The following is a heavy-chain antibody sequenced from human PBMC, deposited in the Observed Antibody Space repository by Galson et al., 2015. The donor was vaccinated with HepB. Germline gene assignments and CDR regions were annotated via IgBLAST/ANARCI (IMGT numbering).Heavy chain of an antibody. CDR3: ARGETSEENTEDV. D-gene: IGHD4-17*01. CDR1: GFTFSSYA. Sequence: SLRLSCAASGFTFSSYAMHWVRQAPGKGLEWVAVISYDGSNKYYADSVKGQFTISRDNSKNTLYLQMNSLRAEDTAVYYCARGETSEENTEDVWGQGTTVTVSS. J-gene: IGHJ6*02. CDR2: ISYDGSNK. V-gene: IGHV3-30-3*01.